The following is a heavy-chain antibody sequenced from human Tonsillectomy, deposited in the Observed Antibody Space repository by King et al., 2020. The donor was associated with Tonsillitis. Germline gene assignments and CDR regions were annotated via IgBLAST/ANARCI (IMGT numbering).Heavy chain of an antibody. CDR2: IYYSGST. CDR1: GVSITSSSYY. V-gene: IGHV4-39*07. CDR3: ARRPPTSGDYARDYYYYGMDV. Sequence: QLQESGPGLVKPSETLSLTCTVSGVSITSSSYYWGWIRQPPGKGLEWIGSIYYSGSTYYNPSLKSRVTISVDTSKNQFSLKLSSVTAADTAVYYCARRPPTSGDYARDYYYYGMDVWGQGTTVTVSS. D-gene: IGHD4-17*01. J-gene: IGHJ6*02.